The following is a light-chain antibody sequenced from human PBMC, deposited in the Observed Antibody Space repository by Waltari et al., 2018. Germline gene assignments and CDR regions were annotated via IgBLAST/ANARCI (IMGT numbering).Light chain of an antibody. CDR3: QQDLISPWT. J-gene: IGKJ1*01. Sequence: EIVLTQSPRTLSLSPGERATLPYRASQFVLGVYFAWYQQKPGQAPRLLISGASDRATGIPDRFSGSESGTEFTLTINRLEAEDVALYFCQQDLISPWTFGQGTKVEVK. V-gene: IGKV3-20*01. CDR2: GAS. CDR1: QFVLGVY.